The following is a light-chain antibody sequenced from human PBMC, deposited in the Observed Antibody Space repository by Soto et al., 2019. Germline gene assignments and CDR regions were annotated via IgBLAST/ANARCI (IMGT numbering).Light chain of an antibody. CDR1: SSDVGNYIF. CDR2: DIN. J-gene: IGLJ1*01. CDR3: VSYTTSASYG. V-gene: IGLV2-14*01. Sequence: QSVLTQPASVSGSPGQSITISCTGTSSDVGNYIFVSWYRQHPGKAPKLMIYDINNRPSGVSNRFSGSKSGNTASLTISGLQAEDEADYYCVSYTTSASYGFGTGTKV.